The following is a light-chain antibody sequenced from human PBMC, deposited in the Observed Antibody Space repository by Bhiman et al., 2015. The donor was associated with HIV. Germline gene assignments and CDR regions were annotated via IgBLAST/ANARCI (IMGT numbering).Light chain of an antibody. CDR3: QSYDSGLSGVHWV. Sequence: QSVLTQPPSVSGAPGQRVTISCAGGSSNIGAGYDVHWYQQVAGTAPKLLIFDNNNRPSGVPDRFSGSKSGTSASLAITGLQAEDEADYYCQSYDSGLSGVHWVFGGGTKLTVL. J-gene: IGLJ3*02. CDR2: DNN. V-gene: IGLV1-40*01. CDR1: SSNIGAGYD.